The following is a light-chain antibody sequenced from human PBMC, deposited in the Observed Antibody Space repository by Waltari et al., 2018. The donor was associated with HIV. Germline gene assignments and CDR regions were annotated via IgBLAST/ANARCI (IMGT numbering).Light chain of an antibody. J-gene: IGLJ3*02. CDR2: GKN. V-gene: IGLV3-19*01. CDR1: SLRSYY. Sequence: SSELTQDPAVSVALGQTVRIPCQGYSLRSYYASWYQQKPGQAPVLVIYGKNNRPSGIPDRFSGSSSGNTASLTITGAQAEDEADYYCNSRDSSGNLWVFGGGTKLTVL. CDR3: NSRDSSGNLWV.